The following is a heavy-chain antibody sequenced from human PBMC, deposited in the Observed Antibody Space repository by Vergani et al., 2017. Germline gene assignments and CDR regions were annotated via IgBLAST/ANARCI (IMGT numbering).Heavy chain of an antibody. Sequence: QVQLQQWGAGLLKPSETLSLTCAVYGGSFSGYYWSWIRQPPGKGLEWIGEINHSGSTNYNPSLKSRVTISVDTSKNQFSLKLSSVTAADTAVYYCARGGSVIRLGELSLNPVDYWGQGTLVTVSS. J-gene: IGHJ4*02. V-gene: IGHV4-34*01. CDR2: INHSGST. CDR3: ARGGSVIRLGELSLNPVDY. D-gene: IGHD3-16*02. CDR1: GGSFSGYY.